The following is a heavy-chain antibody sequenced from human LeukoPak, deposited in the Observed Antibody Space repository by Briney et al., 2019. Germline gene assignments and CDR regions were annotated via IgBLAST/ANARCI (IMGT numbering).Heavy chain of an antibody. V-gene: IGHV5-51*01. CDR1: GYSFTSYW. Sequence: GESLKISCKGSGYSFTSYWIGWVRQMPGKGLEWMGIIYPGDSDTRYSPSFQGQVTISADKSISTAYLQWSSLKASDTAMYYCARLGYYDILTGYYTATNYYYYYYMDVWGKGNTVTVSS. J-gene: IGHJ6*03. CDR2: IYPGDSDT. D-gene: IGHD3-9*01. CDR3: ARLGYYDILTGYYTATNYYYYYYMDV.